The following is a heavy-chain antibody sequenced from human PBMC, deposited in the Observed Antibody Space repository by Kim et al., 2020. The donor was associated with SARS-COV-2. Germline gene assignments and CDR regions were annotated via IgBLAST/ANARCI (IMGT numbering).Heavy chain of an antibody. CDR3: ARSTFVRGVPEGRFDY. J-gene: IGHJ4*01. D-gene: IGHD2-2*01. CDR1: GGSFSGSNW. CDR2: IYHSVST. Sequence: SETLSLTCAVSGGSFSGSNWWSLLRQPREELLGRGGVIYHSVSTNNNPSLKSLVTILVNKSKNQFSLQLSSVAAAATAVYYCARSTFVRGVPEGRFDYW. V-gene: IGHV4-4*02.